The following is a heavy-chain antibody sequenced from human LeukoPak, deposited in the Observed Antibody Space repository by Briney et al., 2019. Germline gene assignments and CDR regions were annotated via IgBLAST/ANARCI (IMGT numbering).Heavy chain of an antibody. V-gene: IGHV3-21*01. D-gene: IGHD3-22*01. CDR2: ISSSSSYI. Sequence: PGGSLRLSCAASGFTFSSYSMNWVRQAPGKGLEWVSSISSSSSYIYYADSMKGRFIISRDNSKNSLYLQMNNLRAEDTAVYYCARAVYYDISGHYLRFADYWGQGTLVTVSS. CDR3: ARAVYYDISGHYLRFADY. CDR1: GFTFSSYS. J-gene: IGHJ4*02.